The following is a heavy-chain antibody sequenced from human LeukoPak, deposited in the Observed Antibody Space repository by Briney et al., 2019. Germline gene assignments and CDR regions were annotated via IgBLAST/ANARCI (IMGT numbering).Heavy chain of an antibody. D-gene: IGHD3-16*01. CDR2: TNPNRGGT. CDR3: ARLGSSDI. V-gene: IGHV1-2*02. J-gene: IGHJ3*02. Sequence: ASVKVSCKASANTFTGYYMHWVRQAPGQGLEWMGWTNPNRGGTNYAQQFHGRVTMTRDTSISTAYMQLSRLTSDDTAVYFCARLGSSDIWGQGTMVTVSS. CDR1: ANTFTGYY.